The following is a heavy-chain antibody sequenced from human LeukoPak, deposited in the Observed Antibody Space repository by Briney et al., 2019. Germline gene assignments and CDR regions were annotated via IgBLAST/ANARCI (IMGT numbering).Heavy chain of an antibody. V-gene: IGHV4-34*01. CDR2: INHSGST. Sequence: SETLSLTCAVYGGSFSGYYWSWIRQPPGKGLERIGEINHSGSTNYNPSLKSRVTISVDTPKNQFSLKLSSVTAADTAVYYCARGRSSYYYDRVDAFDIWGQGTMVTVSS. CDR1: GGSFSGYY. J-gene: IGHJ3*02. CDR3: ARGRSSYYYDRVDAFDI. D-gene: IGHD3-22*01.